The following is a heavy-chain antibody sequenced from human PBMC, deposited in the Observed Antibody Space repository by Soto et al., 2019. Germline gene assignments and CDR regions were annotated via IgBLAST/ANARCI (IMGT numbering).Heavy chain of an antibody. V-gene: IGHV4-39*01. D-gene: IGHD3-3*01. Sequence: SETLSLTCTVSGGSISSSSYYWGWIRQPPGKGLEWIGSIYYSGSTYYNPSLKSRGTISVDTSRNQFSLKLSSVTAADTAVYYCARNWDITIFGVVIFGWFDPWAQGTLVTFSS. CDR2: IYYSGST. CDR3: ARNWDITIFGVVIFGWFDP. CDR1: GGSISSSSYY. J-gene: IGHJ5*02.